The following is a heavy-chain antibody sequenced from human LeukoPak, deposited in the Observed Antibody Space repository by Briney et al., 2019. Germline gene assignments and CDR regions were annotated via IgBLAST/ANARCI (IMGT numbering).Heavy chain of an antibody. CDR3: ARHGFGELSFGY. Sequence: SETLSLTCTVSGGSISTYYWSWIRQPPGKGLEWIGYIYYSGSTNYNPSLRSRVTISVDTSKSQFSLKLSSVTAADTAVYYCARHGFGELSFGYWGQGTLVTVSS. CDR2: IYYSGST. D-gene: IGHD3-10*01. CDR1: GGSISTYY. J-gene: IGHJ4*02. V-gene: IGHV4-59*01.